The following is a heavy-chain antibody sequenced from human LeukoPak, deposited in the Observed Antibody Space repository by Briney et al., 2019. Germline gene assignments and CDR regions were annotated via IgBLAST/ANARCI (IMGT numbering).Heavy chain of an antibody. V-gene: IGHV3-21*01. CDR3: ARDPTYYYDSSGQGDY. J-gene: IGHJ4*02. CDR1: GFTFSSYS. CDR2: ISSSSSYI. D-gene: IGHD3-22*01. Sequence: GGSLRLSCAASGFTFSSYSMNWVRQAPGKGLEWVSSISSSSSYIYYADSVKGRFTISRDNAKNSLYLQMNSLRAEDTAVYYCARDPTYYYDSSGQGDYWGQGTLVTVSS.